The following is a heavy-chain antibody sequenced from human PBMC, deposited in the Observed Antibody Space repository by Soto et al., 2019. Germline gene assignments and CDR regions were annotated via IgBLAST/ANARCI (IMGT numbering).Heavy chain of an antibody. CDR1: GFTFWTYA. Sequence: QAGGSLRLSCAASGFTFWTYAMSWVRQAPGKGLEWVSVISGTGGGTSYADSVKGRFTISRDNSKNTLYLQMNSLGVEDTAVYYCARHPPPGYYYDSSGYYGYFQHWGQGTPVTVS. V-gene: IGHV3-23*01. CDR2: ISGTGGGT. J-gene: IGHJ1*01. CDR3: ARHPPPGYYYDSSGYYGYFQH. D-gene: IGHD3-22*01.